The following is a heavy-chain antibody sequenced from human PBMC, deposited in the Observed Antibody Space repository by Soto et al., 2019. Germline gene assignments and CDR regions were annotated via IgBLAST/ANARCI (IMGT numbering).Heavy chain of an antibody. Sequence: GGSLRLSCAASGFTFSSYSMNWVRQAPGKGLEWVSSISSSSSYIYYADSVKGRFTISRDNAKNSLYLQMNSLRAEDTAVYYCARDRVRQWLTHHYYGMDVWGQGTTVTVSS. V-gene: IGHV3-21*01. CDR3: ARDRVRQWLTHHYYGMDV. CDR1: GFTFSSYS. D-gene: IGHD6-19*01. CDR2: ISSSSSYI. J-gene: IGHJ6*02.